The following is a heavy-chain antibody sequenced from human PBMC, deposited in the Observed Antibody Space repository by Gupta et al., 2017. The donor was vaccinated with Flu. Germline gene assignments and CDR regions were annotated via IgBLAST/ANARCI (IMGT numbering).Heavy chain of an antibody. CDR1: GGSISSYY. D-gene: IGHD7-27*01. CDR2: IYYSGST. V-gene: IGHV4-59*01. Sequence: QVQLQESGPGLVKPSETLSLTCTVSGGSISSYYWSWIRQPPGKGLEWIGYIYYSGSTNYNPSLKSRVTISVDTSKNQFSLKLSSVTAADTAVYYCARRLWDYYGMDVWGQGTTVTVSS. J-gene: IGHJ6*02. CDR3: ARRLWDYYGMDV.